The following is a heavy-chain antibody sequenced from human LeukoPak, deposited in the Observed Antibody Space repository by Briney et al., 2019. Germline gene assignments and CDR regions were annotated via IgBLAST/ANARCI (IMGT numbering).Heavy chain of an antibody. CDR2: IHYSGRT. D-gene: IGHD3/OR15-3a*01. CDR1: GDSVTTYY. J-gene: IGHJ4*02. V-gene: IGHV4-59*02. CDR3: ARYFCPGDNCLHFDY. Sequence: SETLSLTCTVSGDSVTTYYWGWIRQPPGKGLEWIGYIHYSGRTNSNPSLESRVTISVDMSKNQFSLKMSSVTAADTAMYYCARYFCPGDNCLHFDYWGQGTLVTVPS.